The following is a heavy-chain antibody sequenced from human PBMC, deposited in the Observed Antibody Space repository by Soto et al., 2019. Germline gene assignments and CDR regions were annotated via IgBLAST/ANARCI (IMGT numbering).Heavy chain of an antibody. J-gene: IGHJ5*02. CDR2: IKQDGSEK. CDR3: ARSIAARLNWFDP. CDR1: GFTFSSYW. Sequence: EVQLVESGGGLVQPGGSLRLSCAASGFTFSSYWMSWVRQAPGTGLEWVANIKQDGSEKYYVDSVKGRFTISRDNAKNSLYLQMTSLRAEDTAVYYCARSIAARLNWFDPWGQGTLVTVSS. V-gene: IGHV3-7*01. D-gene: IGHD6-6*01.